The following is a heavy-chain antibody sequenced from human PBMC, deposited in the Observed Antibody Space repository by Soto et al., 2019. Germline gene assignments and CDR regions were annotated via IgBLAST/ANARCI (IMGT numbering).Heavy chain of an antibody. CDR3: ARLGDIVVVPAAPVAVAEGY. D-gene: IGHD2-2*01. V-gene: IGHV4-39*01. J-gene: IGHJ4*02. CDR1: GGSISSSSYY. CDR2: IYYSGST. Sequence: QLLESGPGLVKPSETLSLTCTVSGGSISSSSYYWGWIRQPPGKGLEWIGSIYYSGSTYYNPSLKSRVTISVDTSKNQFSLKLSSVTAADTAVYYCARLGDIVVVPAAPVAVAEGYWGQGTLVTVSS.